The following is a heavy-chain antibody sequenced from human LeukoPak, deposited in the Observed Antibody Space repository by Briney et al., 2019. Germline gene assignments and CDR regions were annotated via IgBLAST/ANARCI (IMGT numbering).Heavy chain of an antibody. CDR3: ARQTPLQIGMDV. J-gene: IGHJ6*02. D-gene: IGHD4-11*01. CDR2: IYYSGST. CDR1: GGSISSYH. Sequence: SETLSLTCTVSGGSISSYHWSWLRQPPGKGLEWIGYIYYSGSTNYNPSLKSRVTISVDTSKNQFSLKLSSVTAADTAVYYCARQTPLQIGMDVWGQGTTVTVSS. V-gene: IGHV4-59*08.